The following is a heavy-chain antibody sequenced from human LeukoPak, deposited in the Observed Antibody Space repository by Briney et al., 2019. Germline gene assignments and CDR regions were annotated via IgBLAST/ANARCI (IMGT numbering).Heavy chain of an antibody. V-gene: IGHV3-48*01. Sequence: GGSLRLSCAASGFTFSSYSMNWVRQAPGKGLEGVSYISSSSSTIYYADSVKGRFTISRDNAKNSLYLQMNSLRAEDTAVYYCARVGGYCSSTSCPNNWFDPWGQGTLVTVSS. D-gene: IGHD2-2*01. J-gene: IGHJ5*02. CDR2: ISSSSSTI. CDR3: ARVGGYCSSTSCPNNWFDP. CDR1: GFTFSSYS.